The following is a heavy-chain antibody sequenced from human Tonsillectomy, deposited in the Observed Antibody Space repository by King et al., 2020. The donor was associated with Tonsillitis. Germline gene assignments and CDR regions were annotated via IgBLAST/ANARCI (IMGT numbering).Heavy chain of an antibody. CDR3: AKDQQMTTVYTSRNFDY. CDR1: GFTFSSYG. J-gene: IGHJ4*02. Sequence: VQLVESGGGLVQPGGSLRLSCAASGFTFSSYGMSWVRQAPGKGLEWVSAISGSGGSTYYADSVKGRFTISRDNSKNTLYLQMNSLRAEDTAVYYCAKDQQMTTVYTSRNFDYWGQGTLVTVSS. CDR2: ISGSGGST. D-gene: IGHD4-17*01. V-gene: IGHV3-23*04.